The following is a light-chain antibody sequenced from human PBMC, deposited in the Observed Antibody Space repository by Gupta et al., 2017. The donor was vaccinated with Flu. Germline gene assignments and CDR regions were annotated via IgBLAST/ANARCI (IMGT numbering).Light chain of an antibody. V-gene: IGLV8-61*01. CDR1: SGSVSTSYY. Sequence: QTVVTQEPSFSVSPAGTVTLTCGLRSGSVSTSYYSSWYQQTPGQDPRTLSYSTNTRSSGVPELGSGAILGTKGAPNPTWDHRQNKALVVCATYMERGTGVFGIGTKVTVL. CDR2: STN. J-gene: IGLJ1*01. CDR3: ATYMERGTGV.